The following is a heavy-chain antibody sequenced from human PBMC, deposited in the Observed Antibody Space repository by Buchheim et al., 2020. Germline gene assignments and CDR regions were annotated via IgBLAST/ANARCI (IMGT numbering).Heavy chain of an antibody. Sequence: EVQLVESGGGLVQPGGSLRLSCAASGFTFSSFRMHWVRQAPGKGLVWVSLINSDGISTTYADSVKGRFTVSRDNAKNTLFLQMNSLRVEDTAVYYCASIYSASSPEDYWGQGTL. D-gene: IGHD6-13*01. CDR1: GFTFSSFR. CDR3: ASIYSASSPEDY. J-gene: IGHJ4*02. V-gene: IGHV3-74*01. CDR2: INSDGIST.